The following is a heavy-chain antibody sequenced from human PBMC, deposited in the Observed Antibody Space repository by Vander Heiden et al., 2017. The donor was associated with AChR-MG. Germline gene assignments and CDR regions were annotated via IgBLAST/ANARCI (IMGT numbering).Heavy chain of an antibody. Sequence: EVHLVDSGGALVQPGGPLRLSCTAAGLPFSRDWMSWVRQAAGKGLKWVANIKQDGSEKYYVDSVKGRFTISRDNAKKSLYLQMNSLRAEDTAVYYCARFSPWLGQELWYWGQGTLVTVSS. CDR2: IKQDGSEK. V-gene: IGHV3-7*01. CDR3: ARFSPWLGQELWY. CDR1: GLPFSRDW. D-gene: IGHD6-19*01. J-gene: IGHJ4*02.